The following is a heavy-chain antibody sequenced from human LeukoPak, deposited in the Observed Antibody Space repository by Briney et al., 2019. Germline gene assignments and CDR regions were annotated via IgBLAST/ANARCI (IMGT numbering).Heavy chain of an antibody. CDR2: ISSSSNST. J-gene: IGHJ4*02. Sequence: PGGSLRLSCTASGFTFSIYSMSWVRQAPGKGLEWVSSISSSSNSTYYADSVKGQFTISRDKAKNSLYLQMNSLRAGDTAVYYCARGPSCTSLSCYTTGLFDYWGQGTLVTVSS. V-gene: IGHV3-21*01. D-gene: IGHD2-2*01. CDR1: GFTFSIYS. CDR3: ARGPSCTSLSCYTTGLFDY.